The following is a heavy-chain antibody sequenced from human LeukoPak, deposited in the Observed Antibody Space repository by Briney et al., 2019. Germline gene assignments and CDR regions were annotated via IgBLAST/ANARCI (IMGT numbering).Heavy chain of an antibody. D-gene: IGHD6-13*01. CDR3: ARDTTAGRLLYYFDY. J-gene: IGHJ4*02. CDR2: ISISSSTI. CDR1: GFTFSSHA. V-gene: IGHV3-48*01. Sequence: PGGSLRLSCAASGFTFSSHAMNWVRQAPGKGLEWVSYISISSSTINYADSVKGRFTISRDNAKNSLYLQINSLRAEDTAVYYCARDTTAGRLLYYFDYWGQGTLVTVSS.